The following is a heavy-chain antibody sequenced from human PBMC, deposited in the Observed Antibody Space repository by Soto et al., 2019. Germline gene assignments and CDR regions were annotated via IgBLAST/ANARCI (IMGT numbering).Heavy chain of an antibody. J-gene: IGHJ6*02. CDR3: ARVRPTDYVGNYNNGMDV. Sequence: QVQLVQSGAEVKKPGSSVKVSCKASGGTLNYDAFTWVRQAPGQGLEWMGGIIPVFHTANYAQKFQGSVTIAADESTGKVYMEVKSLRSDDTAVYYCARVRPTDYVGNYNNGMDVWGQGTTVTVSS. D-gene: IGHD4-17*01. V-gene: IGHV1-69*01. CDR2: IIPVFHTA. CDR1: GGTLNYDA.